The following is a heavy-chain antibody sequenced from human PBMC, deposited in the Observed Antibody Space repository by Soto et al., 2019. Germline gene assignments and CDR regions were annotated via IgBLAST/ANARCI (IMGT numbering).Heavy chain of an antibody. D-gene: IGHD6-19*01. Sequence: PSETLSLTCTVSGGSISSGGYYWSWIRQHPGKGLEWIGYIYYSGSTYYNPSLKSRVTISVDTSKNTLYLQMSSLRVDDTALYYCAKDAVAGNGEWDWFDPWGQGTLVTVSS. CDR3: AKDAVAGNGEWDWFDP. J-gene: IGHJ5*02. V-gene: IGHV4-31*03. CDR1: GGSISSGGYY. CDR2: IYYSGST.